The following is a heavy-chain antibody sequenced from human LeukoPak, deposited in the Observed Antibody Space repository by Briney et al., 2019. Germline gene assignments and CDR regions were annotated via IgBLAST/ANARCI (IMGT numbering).Heavy chain of an antibody. CDR1: GGPISSSNW. D-gene: IGHD2-2*01. J-gene: IGHJ6*02. V-gene: IGHV4-4*02. Sequence: SETLSLTCAVSGGPISSSNWWSWVRQPPGKGLEWVGEIYHSGSTNYNPSLKSRVTISVDKSKNQFSLKLSSVTAADTAVYYCARDRCSTSCYRPYSYYYGMDVWGQGTTVTVSS. CDR2: IYHSGST. CDR3: ARDRCSTSCYRPYSYYYGMDV.